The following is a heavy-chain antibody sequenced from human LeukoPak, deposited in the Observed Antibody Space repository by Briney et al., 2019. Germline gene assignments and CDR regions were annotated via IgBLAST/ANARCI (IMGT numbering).Heavy chain of an antibody. CDR1: GFTFSDYY. CDR2: ISSSGSTI. V-gene: IGHV3-11*04. D-gene: IGHD3-16*02. CDR3: ARVGMITFGGVIVISRNNAFDI. Sequence: PGGSLRLSCAASGFTFSDYYMSWIRQAPGKGLEWVSYISSSGSTIYYADSVKGRFTISRDNAKNSLYLQMNSLRAEDTAVYYCARVGMITFGGVIVISRNNAFDIWGQGTMVTVSS. J-gene: IGHJ3*02.